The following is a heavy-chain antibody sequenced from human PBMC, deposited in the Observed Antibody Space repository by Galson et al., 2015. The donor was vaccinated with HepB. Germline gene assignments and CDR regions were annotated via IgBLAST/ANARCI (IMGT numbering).Heavy chain of an antibody. CDR1: GFTFSNYA. CDR3: AKLGSTQTPRTFDS. J-gene: IGHJ4*02. V-gene: IGHV3-23*01. Sequence: SLRLSCAASGFTFSNYAMSWVRQAPGKGLEWVAAFSISADKTWYAESVRGRFDISRDTSRNTLYLQMNGLRPDDTALYYCAKLGSTQTPRTFDSWGLGTLVTVSS. D-gene: IGHD3-10*01. CDR2: FSISADKT.